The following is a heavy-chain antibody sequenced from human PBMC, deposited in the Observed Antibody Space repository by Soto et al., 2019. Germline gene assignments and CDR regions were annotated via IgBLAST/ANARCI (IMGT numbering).Heavy chain of an antibody. CDR2: IIPIFGTA. Sequence: SVKVSCKASGGTFSSYAISWVRQAPGQGLEWMGGIIPIFGTANYAQKFQGRVTITADESTSTAYMELSSLRSEDTAVYYCARDQSSYCTNGVCHYYYYYGMDVWGQGTTVTVSS. CDR3: ARDQSSYCTNGVCHYYYYYGMDV. D-gene: IGHD2-8*01. V-gene: IGHV1-69*13. J-gene: IGHJ6*02. CDR1: GGTFSSYA.